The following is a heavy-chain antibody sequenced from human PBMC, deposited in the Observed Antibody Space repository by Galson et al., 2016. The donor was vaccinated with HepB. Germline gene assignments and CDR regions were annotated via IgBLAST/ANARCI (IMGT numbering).Heavy chain of an antibody. V-gene: IGHV3-30-3*01. CDR1: GFTFSQFA. CDR2: ISYDGTRK. J-gene: IGHJ6*04. D-gene: IGHD5-18*01. Sequence: SLRLSCAASGFTFSQFAVHWVRQAPGKGLEWVAVISYDGTRKYYTDSVKGRFTVSRDNAKNSLYLQMSSLRAEDTAVYFCATGGLNPGYSYGYDHSERYYSYGMAVWGKGTTVTVSS. CDR3: ATGGLNPGYSYGYDHSERYYSYGMAV.